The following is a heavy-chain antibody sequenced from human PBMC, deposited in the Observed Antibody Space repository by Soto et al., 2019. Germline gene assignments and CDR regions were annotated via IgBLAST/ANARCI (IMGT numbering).Heavy chain of an antibody. V-gene: IGHV1-18*01. CDR1: GYTFTSYG. CDR2: ISAYNGNT. Sequence: ASVKVSCKASGYTFTSYGISWVRQAPGQGLEWMGWISAYNGNTNYAQKLQGRVTMTTDTSTSTAYMELRSLRSDDTAVYYCARDYGVYDSSGYYFRLNSEHYYGMDVWGQGTTVTVSS. D-gene: IGHD3-22*01. CDR3: ARDYGVYDSSGYYFRLNSEHYYGMDV. J-gene: IGHJ6*02.